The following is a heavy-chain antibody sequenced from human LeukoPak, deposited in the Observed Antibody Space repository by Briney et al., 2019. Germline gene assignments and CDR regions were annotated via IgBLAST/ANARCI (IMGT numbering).Heavy chain of an antibody. D-gene: IGHD3-10*01. V-gene: IGHV3-30*18. CDR2: ISYDGSNT. CDR1: GFTFSSYG. Sequence: GGSLRLSCAASGFTFSSYGMHWVRQAPGKGLEWVAVISYDGSNTYYADSVKGRFTISGDNSKDMLYLQMNSLRAEDTAVHYCAKPYYYGSRSYMDYWGQGTLVTVSS. CDR3: AKPYYYGSRSYMDY. J-gene: IGHJ4*02.